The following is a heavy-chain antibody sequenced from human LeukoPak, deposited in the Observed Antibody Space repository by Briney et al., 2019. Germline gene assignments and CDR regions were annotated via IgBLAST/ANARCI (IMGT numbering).Heavy chain of an antibody. D-gene: IGHD2-21*02. V-gene: IGHV4-61*02. CDR2: IYTSGST. Sequence: PSQTLSLTCTVSGGSISSGSHYWSWIRQPAGKGLEWIGRIYTSGSTKYNPSLRSRVTILVDTSKNQFSLKLSSVTAADTAVYYCARDPRKYCGGDCYWGNWGQGTLVTVSS. J-gene: IGHJ4*02. CDR1: GGSISSGSHY. CDR3: ARDPRKYCGGDCYWGN.